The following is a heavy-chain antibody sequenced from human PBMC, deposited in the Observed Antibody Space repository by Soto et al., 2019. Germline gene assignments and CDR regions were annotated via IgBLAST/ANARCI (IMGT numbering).Heavy chain of an antibody. Sequence: QVQLVQSGAEVKKPGASVKVSCKASGYTFTSYAMHWVRQAPGQRLEWMGWINTGNGNTRYSQKFQGRVTITRDTSASTAYMDLSSLRSEDTAVYYCARDRRGWYDSDWFDPWGQGTLVPVSS. J-gene: IGHJ5*02. CDR1: GYTFTSYA. CDR2: INTGNGNT. D-gene: IGHD6-19*01. V-gene: IGHV1-3*04. CDR3: ARDRRGWYDSDWFDP.